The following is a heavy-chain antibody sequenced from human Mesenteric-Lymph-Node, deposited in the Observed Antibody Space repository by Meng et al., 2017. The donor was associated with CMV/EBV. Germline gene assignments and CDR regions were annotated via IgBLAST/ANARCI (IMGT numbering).Heavy chain of an antibody. J-gene: IGHJ6*02. V-gene: IGHV3-7*01. CDR3: ASRDHYYFNMDV. CDR2: IKQDGSEK. CDR1: GFTFRTFS. Sequence: GESLKISCEASGFTFRTFSMSWVRQAPGKGLEWVANIKQDGSEKYYVDSVKGRFTISRDNAKKSLYLQMNSLRTEDTAVYYCASRDHYYFNMDVWGQGTTVTVSS.